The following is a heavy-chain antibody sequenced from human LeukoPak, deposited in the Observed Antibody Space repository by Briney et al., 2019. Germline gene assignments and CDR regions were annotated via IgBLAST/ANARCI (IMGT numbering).Heavy chain of an antibody. J-gene: IGHJ4*02. Sequence: MPSETLSLTCTVSGDSISNYYWSWIRQPPGKGLEWIGYIYYSGSTNYNPSLKSRVIISVDTSKNQFSLKLSSVAAADTAVYYCARDYGDYFDYWGQGTLVTVSS. V-gene: IGHV4-59*01. CDR3: ARDYGDYFDY. D-gene: IGHD4-17*01. CDR2: IYYSGST. CDR1: GDSISNYY.